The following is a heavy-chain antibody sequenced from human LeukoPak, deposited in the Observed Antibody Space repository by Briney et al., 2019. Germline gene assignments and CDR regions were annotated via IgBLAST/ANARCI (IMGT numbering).Heavy chain of an antibody. CDR2: IIRIFGTA. CDR3: ARVETYSYGSGSPEAFDI. D-gene: IGHD3-10*01. Sequence: SVKVSCKASGGTFSSYAISWVRQAPGQGLEWMGGIIRIFGTANYAQKFQGRVTITADESTSTAYMELSSLRSEDTAVYYCARVETYSYGSGSPEAFDIWGQGTMVTVSS. J-gene: IGHJ3*02. CDR1: GGTFSSYA. V-gene: IGHV1-69*13.